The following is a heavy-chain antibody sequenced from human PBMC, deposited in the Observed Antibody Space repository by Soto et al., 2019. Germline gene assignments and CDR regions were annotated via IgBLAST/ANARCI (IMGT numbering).Heavy chain of an antibody. CDR2: IVPMFGTS. Sequence: QERLVQSGAEVRKPGSSVKVSCKVTGGTSTRYAINWLRQAPGQGLEWMGGIVPMFGTSKYAQKFQGRVTITADTSTNIAYMELRSLRSEDTAGYYCNRGSEYDFWSGYLWGQGTLVSVSS. V-gene: IGHV1-69*06. D-gene: IGHD3-3*01. CDR1: GGTSTRYA. J-gene: IGHJ4*02. CDR3: NRGSEYDFWSGYL.